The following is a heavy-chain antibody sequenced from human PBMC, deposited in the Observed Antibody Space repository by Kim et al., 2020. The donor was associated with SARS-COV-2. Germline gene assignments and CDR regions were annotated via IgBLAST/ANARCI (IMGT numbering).Heavy chain of an antibody. V-gene: IGHV4-39*01. CDR3: ARVPNYYDSSGYPY. Sequence: SETLSLTCTVSGGSISSSSYYWGWIRQPPGKGLEWIGSIYYSGSTYYNPSLKSRVTISVDTSKNQFSLKLSSVTAADTAVYHCARVPNYYDSSGYPYWGQGTLVTVSS. J-gene: IGHJ4*02. D-gene: IGHD3-22*01. CDR2: IYYSGST. CDR1: GGSISSSSYY.